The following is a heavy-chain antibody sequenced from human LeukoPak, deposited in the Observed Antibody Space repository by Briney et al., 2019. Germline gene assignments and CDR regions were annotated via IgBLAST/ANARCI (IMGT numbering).Heavy chain of an antibody. D-gene: IGHD1-26*01. Sequence: ASVKLSCKASGYTFTSYDINWARHATGQGLELMGWMNPNSGNTGYAQKFQGRVTMTRSTSINTAYMELNSLTSEDTAVYYCARSSVGARRRIDYWGQGSLVTVSS. V-gene: IGHV1-8*01. CDR3: ARSSVGARRRIDY. J-gene: IGHJ4*02. CDR1: GYTFTSYD. CDR2: MNPNSGNT.